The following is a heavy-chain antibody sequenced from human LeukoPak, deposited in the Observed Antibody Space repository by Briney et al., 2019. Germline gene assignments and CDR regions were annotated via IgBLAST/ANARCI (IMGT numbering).Heavy chain of an antibody. V-gene: IGHV4-61*02. CDR1: GGSLSSGSYY. CDR2: IYTSGST. Sequence: SQTLSLTCTVSGGSLSSGSYYWSWIPPPAGKGLEWFVRIYTSGSTNYNPSLKSRVTIPVHMSKNQFSLKLSSVTAADTAVYHCARDVRPGYSPLGRPTHFDFWGQGTLVTVSS. CDR3: ARDVRPGYSPLGRPTHFDF. J-gene: IGHJ4*02. D-gene: IGHD3-9*01.